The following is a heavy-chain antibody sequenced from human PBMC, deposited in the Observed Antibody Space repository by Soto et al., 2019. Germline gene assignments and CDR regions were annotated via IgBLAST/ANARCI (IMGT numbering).Heavy chain of an antibody. Sequence: HVQLVQSGAEVKKPGSSVKVSCKASGGTFSSYASRWVRPSPGQVLEWMGGIIPIFGTANDAQKFQGRVTITADESTSTAYMELSSLRSEDTAVYYCARQDYGGNGGSDYWGQGTLVTVSS. V-gene: IGHV1-69*01. D-gene: IGHD4-17*01. CDR3: ARQDYGGNGGSDY. CDR2: IIPIFGTA. J-gene: IGHJ4*02. CDR1: GGTFSSYA.